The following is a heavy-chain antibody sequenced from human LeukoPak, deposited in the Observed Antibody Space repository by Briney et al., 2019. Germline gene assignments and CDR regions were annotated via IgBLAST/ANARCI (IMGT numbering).Heavy chain of an antibody. V-gene: IGHV4-39*01. D-gene: IGHD5-12*01. CDR2: IYNSGTT. CDR1: GGSISSSSYY. J-gene: IGHJ4*02. CDR3: ARQFHGSGYVDEF. Sequence: PSETLPLTCSVSGGSISSSSYYWGSIRRPPGKGLELIARIYNSGTTHYNPSLKSRVTMSVDTFKNQFSLKLSEVTAADTAVYYCARQFHGSGYVDEFWGQGSLVTVSS.